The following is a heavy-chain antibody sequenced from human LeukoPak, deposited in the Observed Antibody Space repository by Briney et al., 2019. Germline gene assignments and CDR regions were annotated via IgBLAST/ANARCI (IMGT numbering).Heavy chain of an antibody. V-gene: IGHV3-23*01. D-gene: IGHD3-9*01. Sequence: GGSLRLSCAASGFTFSSYAMSWVRQAPGRGLEWVSAISGSGGSTYYADSVKGRFTISRDNSKNTLYLQMNSLRAEDTAVYYCAREGGELRYFDWLSLPVDYWGQGTLVTVSS. J-gene: IGHJ4*02. CDR2: ISGSGGST. CDR1: GFTFSSYA. CDR3: AREGGELRYFDWLSLPVDY.